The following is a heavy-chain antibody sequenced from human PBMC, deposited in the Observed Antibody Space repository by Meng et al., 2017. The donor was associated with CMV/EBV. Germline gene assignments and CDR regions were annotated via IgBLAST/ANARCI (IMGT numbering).Heavy chain of an antibody. CDR2: IIPIFGTA. V-gene: IGHV1-69*12. CDR1: GVTFSSYA. J-gene: IGHJ4*02. D-gene: IGHD5-24*01. Sequence: VQLGQSGAGGNKPGPSGKVSCKASGVTFSSYAISWVRQAPGQGLEWMGGIIPIFGTANYAQKFQGRVTITADESTSTAYMELSSLRSEDTAVYYCARMPRDGYNYIDYWGQGTLVTVSS. CDR3: ARMPRDGYNYIDY.